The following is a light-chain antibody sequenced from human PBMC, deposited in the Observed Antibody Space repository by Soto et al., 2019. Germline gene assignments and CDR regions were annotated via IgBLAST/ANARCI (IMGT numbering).Light chain of an antibody. Sequence: SVLTQPPSASEAPGHRVTISCSGSSSNIGSNYIYWYQQLPGTAPKLLIYRNNQRPSGVPDRFSGSKSGTSASLAISGLRSEDEADYYCAAWDDSLSGYVFGTGTKVTVL. J-gene: IGLJ1*01. CDR1: SSNIGSNY. V-gene: IGLV1-47*01. CDR3: AAWDDSLSGYV. CDR2: RNN.